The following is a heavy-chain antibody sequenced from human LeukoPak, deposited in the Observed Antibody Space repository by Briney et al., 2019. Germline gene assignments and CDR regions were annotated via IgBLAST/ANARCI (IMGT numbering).Heavy chain of an antibody. CDR2: ISSSGSTI. CDR3: ARDLVATTVAYDY. J-gene: IGHJ4*02. CDR1: GITFSDYY. D-gene: IGHD5-24*01. V-gene: IGHV3-11*01. Sequence: GGSLRLSCAASGITFSDYYMSWIRQAPGKGLEWVSYISSSGSTIYYADSVKGRFTISRDNAKNSLYLQMNSLRAEDTAVYYCARDLVATTVAYDYWGQGTLVTVSS.